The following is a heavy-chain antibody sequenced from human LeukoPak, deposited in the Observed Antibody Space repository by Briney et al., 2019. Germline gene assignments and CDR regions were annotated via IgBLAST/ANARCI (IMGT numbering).Heavy chain of an antibody. Sequence: PSETLSLTCTVSGGSISSSTSYWGWISQPPGKGLEWIGTMFYAGNTYYNPSLMSRVTISVDTSKNQFSLKLSSVTAADTAVYYCARGLGSGVWLWFDPWGQGTLVTVSS. CDR1: GGSISSSTSY. D-gene: IGHD2-8*01. CDR3: ARGLGSGVWLWFDP. V-gene: IGHV4-39*07. J-gene: IGHJ5*02. CDR2: MFYAGNT.